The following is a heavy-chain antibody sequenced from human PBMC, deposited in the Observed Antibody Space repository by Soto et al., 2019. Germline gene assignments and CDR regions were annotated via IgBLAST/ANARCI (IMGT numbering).Heavy chain of an antibody. CDR1: GYTFTSYG. J-gene: IGHJ5*02. CDR2: ISAYNGNT. Sequence: ASVKVSCKASGYTFTSYGISWVRQAPGQGLEWMGWISAYNGNTNYAQKLQDRVTMTTDTSTSTAYMELRSLRSDDTAVYYCARNSINWNNNWFDPWGQGTLVTVSS. V-gene: IGHV1-18*04. D-gene: IGHD1-20*01. CDR3: ARNSINWNNNWFDP.